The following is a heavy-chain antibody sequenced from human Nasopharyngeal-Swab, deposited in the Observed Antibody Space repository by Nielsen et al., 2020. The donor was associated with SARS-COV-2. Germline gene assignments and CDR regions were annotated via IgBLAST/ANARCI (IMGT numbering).Heavy chain of an antibody. J-gene: IGHJ6*02. V-gene: IGHV3-11*01. CDR1: GFTFSDYY. D-gene: IGHD6-13*01. CDR3: AREQGYQVLLDYYYHGLDV. Sequence: GGSLRLSCAASGFTFSDYYMAWIRQATGRGLEWVSYISTRGRRPDSADSVKGRFTISRDNANNLLFLHMSRLRGEDTAVYYCAREQGYQVLLDYYYHGLDVWGHGTAVTVSS. CDR2: ISTRGRRP.